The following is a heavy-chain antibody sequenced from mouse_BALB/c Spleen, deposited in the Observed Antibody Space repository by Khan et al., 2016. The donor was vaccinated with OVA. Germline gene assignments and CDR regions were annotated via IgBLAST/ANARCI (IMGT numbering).Heavy chain of an antibody. J-gene: IGHJ3*01. CDR2: VSTGGSYT. V-gene: IGHV5-6*01. CDR3: TRLAYYYDSEGFAY. CDR1: GFTFSTYG. Sequence: EVELVESGGDLVKPGGSLKLSCGASGFTFSTYGMSWVRQAPDKRLEWVATVSTGGSYTYYPDSVKGRFTITRDYAKNTLYLQMSGLRDEAAAMFYCTRLAYYYDSEGFAYWGQGTLVTVSA. D-gene: IGHD1-1*01.